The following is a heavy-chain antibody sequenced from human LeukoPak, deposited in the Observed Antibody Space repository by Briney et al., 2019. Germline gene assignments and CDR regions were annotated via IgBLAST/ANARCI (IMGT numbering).Heavy chain of an antibody. CDR2: IIPIFGTA. Sequence: GASVKVSCKASGYTFTSYGISWVRQAPRQGLEWMGGIIPIFGTANYAQKFQGRVTITADKSTSTAYMELSSLRSEDTAVYYCARSLVGMMGDYYYYMDVWGKGTTVTVSS. J-gene: IGHJ6*03. CDR1: GYTFTSYG. V-gene: IGHV1-69*06. D-gene: IGHD2-2*01. CDR3: ARSLVGMMGDYYYYMDV.